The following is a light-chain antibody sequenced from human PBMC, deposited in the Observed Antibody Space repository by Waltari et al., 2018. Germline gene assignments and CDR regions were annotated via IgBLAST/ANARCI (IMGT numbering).Light chain of an antibody. CDR1: NIGRYS. CDR2: DDI. V-gene: IGLV3-21*02. Sequence: SYVLTQPPSVSVAPGQTATITCGGTNIGRYSVIWYQPKPGQAPVMVLYDDIDRPSGIPERFSGSSSGNTATVTISRVEAGDEADYYCQVWDRSSDQVVFGGGTKLTVL. CDR3: QVWDRSSDQVV. J-gene: IGLJ2*01.